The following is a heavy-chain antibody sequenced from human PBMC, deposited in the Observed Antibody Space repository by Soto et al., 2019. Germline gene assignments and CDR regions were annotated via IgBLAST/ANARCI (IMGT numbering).Heavy chain of an antibody. CDR3: ARGQGLLLEWSRNWFDP. CDR1: GYTFTSYD. Sequence: ASVKVSCKASGYTFTSYDINWVRQATGQGLEWMGWMNPNSGNTGYAQKFQGRVTMTRNTSISTAYMGLSSLRSEDTAVYYCARGQGLLLEWSRNWFDPWGQGTLVTVSS. J-gene: IGHJ5*02. CDR2: MNPNSGNT. D-gene: IGHD3-3*01. V-gene: IGHV1-8*01.